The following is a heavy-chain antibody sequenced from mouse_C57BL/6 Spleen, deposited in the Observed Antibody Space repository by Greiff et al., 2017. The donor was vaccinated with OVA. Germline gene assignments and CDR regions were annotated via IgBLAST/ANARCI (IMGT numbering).Heavy chain of an antibody. D-gene: IGHD2-3*01. Sequence: VQLQQSGAELARPGASVKLSCKASGYTFTSYGISWVKQRTGQGLEWIGEIYPRSGNTYYNEKFKGKATLTADKSSSTAYMVSRCLTSEDSAVYFCARRAYVGYFYAMGYWGQGTSVTVSS. J-gene: IGHJ4*01. CDR3: ARRAYVGYFYAMGY. CDR1: GYTFTSYG. V-gene: IGHV1-81*01. CDR2: IYPRSGNT.